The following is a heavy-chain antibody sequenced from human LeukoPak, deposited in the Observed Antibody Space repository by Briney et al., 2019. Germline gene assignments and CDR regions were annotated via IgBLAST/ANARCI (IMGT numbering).Heavy chain of an antibody. J-gene: IGHJ4*02. Sequence: SETLSLTCAVYGGSFSGYYWSWIRQPPGKGLEWIGEINHSGSTNYNPSLKSRVAISVDTSKNQFSLKLSSVTAADTAVYYCAREWLSPLGYWGQGTLVTVSS. V-gene: IGHV4-34*01. CDR2: INHSGST. CDR3: AREWLSPLGY. D-gene: IGHD5-12*01. CDR1: GGSFSGYY.